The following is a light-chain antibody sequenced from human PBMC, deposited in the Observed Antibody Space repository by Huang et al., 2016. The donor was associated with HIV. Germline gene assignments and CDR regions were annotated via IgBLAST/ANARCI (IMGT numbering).Light chain of an antibody. CDR3: QQYNDWPLT. CDR1: QSLSSQ. J-gene: IGKJ1*01. V-gene: IGKV3-15*01. Sequence: EIVMTQSPATLSVSPGERVTLSCRASQSLSSQVAWYHQKRGQAPRLLIYGVSTRATEIPARFSGSGSVTDFTLTISSLQSEDFATYYCQQYNDWPLTFGQGTEVEIK. CDR2: GVS.